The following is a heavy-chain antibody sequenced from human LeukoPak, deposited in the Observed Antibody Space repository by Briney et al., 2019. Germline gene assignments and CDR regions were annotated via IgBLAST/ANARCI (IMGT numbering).Heavy chain of an antibody. J-gene: IGHJ4*02. Sequence: GGSLRLSCAASGFTFSDYYMSWIRQAPGKGLEWVSYISSSGNTIYYADSVKGRFTISRDNSKNTLYLQMNSLRAEDTAVYYCAKIPGYSGYDSYFDYWGQGTLVTVSS. D-gene: IGHD5-12*01. CDR1: GFTFSDYY. CDR2: ISSSGNTI. CDR3: AKIPGYSGYDSYFDY. V-gene: IGHV3-11*01.